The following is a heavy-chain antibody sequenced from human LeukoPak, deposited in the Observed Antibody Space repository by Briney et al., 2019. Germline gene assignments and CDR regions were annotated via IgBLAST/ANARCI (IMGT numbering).Heavy chain of an antibody. Sequence: GGSLRLSCAASGFTFSQYWMSWVRQAPGKGLEWVANINQDGSEKYYVDSVKGRFTISRDNAKNSLYLQMNSLRAEDTAVYYCARARYCSSTSCYNFDYWGQGTLVTVSS. J-gene: IGHJ4*02. CDR3: ARARYCSSTSCYNFDY. V-gene: IGHV3-7*01. CDR1: GFTFSQYW. CDR2: INQDGSEK. D-gene: IGHD2-2*01.